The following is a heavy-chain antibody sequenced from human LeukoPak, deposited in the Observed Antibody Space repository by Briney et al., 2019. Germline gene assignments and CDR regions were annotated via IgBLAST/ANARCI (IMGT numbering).Heavy chain of an antibody. D-gene: IGHD6-13*01. CDR2: TYYSRST. V-gene: IGHV4-31*03. CDR1: GAFITSGGDC. CDR3: ARDSRIAAAAPGAYYYYGMDV. J-gene: IGHJ6*04. Sequence: SESMSLTSTLAGAFITSGGDCWSWNRQHPWNGLEWTGYTYYSRSTYYNPSPKRRVPISVHTTKNQCSLKLSSVTAADTAVYYCARDSRIAAAAPGAYYYYGMDVWGKGTTATVSS.